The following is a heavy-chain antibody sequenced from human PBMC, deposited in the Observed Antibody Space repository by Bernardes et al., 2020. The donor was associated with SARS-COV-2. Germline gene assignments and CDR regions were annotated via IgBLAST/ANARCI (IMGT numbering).Heavy chain of an antibody. CDR3: AKGRGGSCYSGIDY. CDR2: ISGSGGST. CDR1: GFTFSSYA. D-gene: IGHD2-15*01. Sequence: GGSLRLSCAASGFTFSSYAMSWVRQAPGKGLEWVSAISGSGGSTYYADSVKGRFTISRDNSKNTLYLQMNSLRAEDTAVYYCAKGRGGSCYSGIDYWGQGTLVTVSS. J-gene: IGHJ4*02. V-gene: IGHV3-23*01.